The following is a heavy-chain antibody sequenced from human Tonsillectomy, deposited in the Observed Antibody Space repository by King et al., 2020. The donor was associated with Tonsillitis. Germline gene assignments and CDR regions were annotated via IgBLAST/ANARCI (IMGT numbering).Heavy chain of an antibody. CDR3: AALTGTTEIY. D-gene: IGHD1-7*01. J-gene: IGHJ4*02. V-gene: IGHV1-58*02. CDR1: GFTFSRSA. Sequence: QLVQSGPEVKKPGTSVKVSCKASGFTFSRSAMQWVRQARGQRPEWIGWIVVGSGNTNYALKFQERVTMTRDMSTSTAYMELSSLRSEDTAVSYCAALTGTTEIYWGQGTLVTVSS. CDR2: IVVGSGNT.